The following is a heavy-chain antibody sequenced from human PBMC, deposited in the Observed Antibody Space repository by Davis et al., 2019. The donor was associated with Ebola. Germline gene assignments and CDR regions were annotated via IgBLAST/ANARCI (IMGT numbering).Heavy chain of an antibody. Sequence: ASVKVSCKASGYTFTSYTISWVRQAPGQGLEWMGWISAYNGNTNYAQKVRGRATMTTDTSTSTAYMELRSLRSDDTAVYYCARDLGDLGYQKPFDYWGQGTLVTVSS. D-gene: IGHD2-15*01. CDR2: ISAYNGNT. V-gene: IGHV1-18*01. CDR1: GYTFTSYT. CDR3: ARDLGDLGYQKPFDY. J-gene: IGHJ4*02.